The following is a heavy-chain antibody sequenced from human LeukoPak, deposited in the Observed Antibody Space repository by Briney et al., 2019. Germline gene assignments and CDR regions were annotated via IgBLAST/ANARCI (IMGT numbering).Heavy chain of an antibody. CDR1: GYTSTSYD. CDR3: VRSPRDSNLDY. CDR2: MNPNNGNT. Sequence: PSVNASCKTSGYTSTSYDIDWGRHVTGQGLEWMGWMNPNNGNTDYAQKFQGRVTMTSNTSIRTAYMELSSLKSEDTAVYYCVRSPRDSNLDYWGQGTLVTVSS. J-gene: IGHJ4*02. V-gene: IGHV1-8*01. D-gene: IGHD2-15*01.